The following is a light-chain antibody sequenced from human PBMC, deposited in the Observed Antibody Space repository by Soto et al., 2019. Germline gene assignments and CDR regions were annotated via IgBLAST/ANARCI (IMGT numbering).Light chain of an antibody. V-gene: IGKV1-5*03. CDR2: KAT. CDR3: QLYNDFPYT. CDR1: QSIGSG. J-gene: IGKJ2*01. Sequence: DIQMTQSPSTLSASVGDGVTITCRASQSIGSGLAWYQQKPGKAPELLIYKATNFQGGVPSRFSGRGSGTDFSLTISSVQPVDSATYYCQLYNDFPYTFGQGTKLEI.